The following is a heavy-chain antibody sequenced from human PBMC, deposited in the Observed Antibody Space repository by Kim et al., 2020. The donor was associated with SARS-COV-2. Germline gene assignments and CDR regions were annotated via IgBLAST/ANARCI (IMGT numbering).Heavy chain of an antibody. CDR2: ISYDGSNK. Sequence: GGSLRLSCAASGFTFSSYAMHWVRQAPGKGLEWVAVISYDGSNKYYADSVKGRFTISRDNSKNTLYLQMNSLRAEDTAVYYCARDSEEWEPGGGGAFDIWGQGTMVTVSS. D-gene: IGHD1-26*01. J-gene: IGHJ3*02. CDR1: GFTFSSYA. V-gene: IGHV3-30-3*01. CDR3: ARDSEEWEPGGGGAFDI.